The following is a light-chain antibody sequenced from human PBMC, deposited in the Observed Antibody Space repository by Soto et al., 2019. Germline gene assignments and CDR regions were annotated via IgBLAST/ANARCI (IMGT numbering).Light chain of an antibody. CDR2: DNN. CDR3: GTWDSSLSAVV. V-gene: IGLV1-51*01. CDR1: SSNIGNNY. J-gene: IGLJ2*01. Sequence: QSVLTQPPSVSAAPGQKVTISCSGSSSNIGNNYVSWYQQLPGTAPKLLIYDNNKRPSGIPDRFSGSKFGTSATLGITGLQAGDEADYYCGTWDSSLSAVVLGGGTQLTVL.